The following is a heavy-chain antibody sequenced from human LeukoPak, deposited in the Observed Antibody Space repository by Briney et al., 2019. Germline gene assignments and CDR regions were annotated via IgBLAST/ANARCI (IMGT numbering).Heavy chain of an antibody. CDR3: ARVVFSYYMDV. D-gene: IGHD2-15*01. CDR1: GGSFSGYY. V-gene: IGHV4-34*01. J-gene: IGHJ6*03. Sequence: PSETLSLTCAVYGGSFSGYYCSWIRQPPGKGLEWIGEINQSGSTNYNPSLKSRVTISVDTSKNQFSLKLSSVTAADTAVYYCARVVFSYYMDVWGKGTTVTVSS. CDR2: INQSGST.